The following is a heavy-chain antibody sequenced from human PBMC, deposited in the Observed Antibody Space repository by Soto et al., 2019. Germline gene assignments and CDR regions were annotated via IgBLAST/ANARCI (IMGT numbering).Heavy chain of an antibody. CDR3: AKGTGRDGYVRGLD. CDR1: GFTLSNYA. Sequence: GGSLRLSCAASGFTLSNYAMHWVRQAPGKGLEWVAAMAFDGSHTYYAESVRGRFTISRDTSKNMLYLQVNSLRAEDTAVYHCAKGTGRDGYVRGLDWGQGTLVTVSS. V-gene: IGHV3-30*18. CDR2: MAFDGSHT. J-gene: IGHJ4*02. D-gene: IGHD3-16*01.